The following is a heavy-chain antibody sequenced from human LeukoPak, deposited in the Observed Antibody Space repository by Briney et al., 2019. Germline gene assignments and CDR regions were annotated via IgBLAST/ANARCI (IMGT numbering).Heavy chain of an antibody. CDR1: GFTFSSYW. CDR2: IKQDGSEK. D-gene: IGHD6-13*01. J-gene: IGHJ4*02. V-gene: IGHV3-7*03. CDR3: ARTARVAAGTIWDY. Sequence: PGGSLRLSCAASGFTFSSYWMSWVRQAPGKGLEWVANIKQDGSEKYYVDSVKGRFTISRDNAKNSLYLQMNSLRAEDTAVYYCARTARVAAGTIWDYWGQGTLVTVSS.